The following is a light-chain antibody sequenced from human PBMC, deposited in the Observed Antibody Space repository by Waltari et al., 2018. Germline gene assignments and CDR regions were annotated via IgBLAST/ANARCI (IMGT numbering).Light chain of an antibody. CDR1: SGSVSTSYY. CDR3: VLYLGSGIWV. CDR2: HTN. V-gene: IGLV8-61*01. Sequence: QTVVTQEPSFSVSPGGTVTLTCGLSSGSVSTSYYPSWYQQTPGQAPRPLLYHTNRGSSGVPDRFSGLILGNKASLTITGAQADDECEYYCVLYLGSGIWVFGGGTKVTVL. J-gene: IGLJ3*02.